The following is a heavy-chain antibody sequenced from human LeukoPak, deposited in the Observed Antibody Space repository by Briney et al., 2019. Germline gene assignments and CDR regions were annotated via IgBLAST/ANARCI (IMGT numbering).Heavy chain of an antibody. CDR3: ARQTGSGLFILP. D-gene: IGHD3/OR15-3a*01. J-gene: IGHJ4*02. CDR1: GGSISSYY. CDR2: IYYSGST. Sequence: PSETLSLTCTVSGGSISSYYWSWIRQPPGKGLEWIGYIYYSGSTNYNPSLKSRVTISVDTSKNQFSLRLTSVTAADTAVYYCARQTGSGLFILPGGQGTLVTVSS. V-gene: IGHV4-59*08.